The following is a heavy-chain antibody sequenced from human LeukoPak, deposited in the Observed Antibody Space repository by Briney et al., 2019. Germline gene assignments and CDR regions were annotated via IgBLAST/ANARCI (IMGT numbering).Heavy chain of an antibody. CDR1: GFTFSSYS. V-gene: IGHV3-48*01. CDR2: ISSSSSTI. CDR3: ARLFGANYFDY. D-gene: IGHD3-10*02. Sequence: PGGSLRLSCAASGFTFSSYSMNWVRQAPGKGLEWVSYISSSSSTIYYADSVKGRFTISRDNAKNSLYLQMNSLRAEDTAVYYCARLFGANYFDYWGQGTLVTVSS. J-gene: IGHJ4*02.